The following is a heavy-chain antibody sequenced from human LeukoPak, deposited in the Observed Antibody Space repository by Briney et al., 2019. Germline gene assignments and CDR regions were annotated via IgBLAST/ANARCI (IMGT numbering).Heavy chain of an antibody. V-gene: IGHV4-61*02. D-gene: IGHD2-2*01. CDR2: IYTSGST. CDR3: ARAPKPLIVVVPAAKKNYYYYYMDV. Sequence: PSQTLSLTCTVSGGSISSGSYYWSWIRQPAGKGLEWIGRIYTSGSTNYNPSLKSRVTLSVDTAKNQFSLKLSSVTAADTAVYYCARAPKPLIVVVPAAKKNYYYYYMDVWGKGTTVTVSS. J-gene: IGHJ6*03. CDR1: GGSISSGSYY.